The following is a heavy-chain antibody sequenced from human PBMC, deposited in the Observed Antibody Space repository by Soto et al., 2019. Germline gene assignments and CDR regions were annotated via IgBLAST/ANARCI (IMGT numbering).Heavy chain of an antibody. J-gene: IGHJ1*01. D-gene: IGHD2-15*01. CDR3: ARVRDIVVVVAATHFQH. Sequence: QVQLVEFGGGLVKPGGSLRLSCAASGFTFSDYYMSWIRQAPGKGLEWVSYISSSDSTIYYADSVRGRFTISRDNAKNSLYLQMNSLRAEDTAVYYCARVRDIVVVVAATHFQHWGQGTLVTVSS. CDR1: GFTFSDYY. CDR2: ISSSDSTI. V-gene: IGHV3-11*01.